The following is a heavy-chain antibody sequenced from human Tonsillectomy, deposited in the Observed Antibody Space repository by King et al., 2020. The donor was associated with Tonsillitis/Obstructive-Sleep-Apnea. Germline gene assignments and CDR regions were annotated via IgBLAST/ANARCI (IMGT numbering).Heavy chain of an antibody. CDR3: ATRNYDFWSGYYKTFDY. CDR2: INHSGST. J-gene: IGHJ4*02. D-gene: IGHD3-3*01. CDR1: GGSFSGYY. V-gene: IGHV4-34*01. Sequence: VQLPQWGAGLLKPSETLSLTCAVYGGSFSGYYWSWIRQPPGKGLEWIGEINHSGSTNYNPSLKSRVTISVDTSKNHFSLKLSSVTAADTAVYYFATRNYDFWSGYYKTFDYWGQGTLVTVSS.